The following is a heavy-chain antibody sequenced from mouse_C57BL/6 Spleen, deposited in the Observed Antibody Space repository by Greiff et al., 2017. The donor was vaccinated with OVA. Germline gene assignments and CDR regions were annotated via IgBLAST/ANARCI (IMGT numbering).Heavy chain of an antibody. D-gene: IGHD1-1*01. V-gene: IGHV2-2*01. J-gene: IGHJ4*01. Sequence: VQGVESGPGLVQPSQSLSITCTVSGFSLTSYGVHWVRQSPGKGLEWLGVIWSGGSTDYNAAFISRLSISKDNSKSQVFFKMNSLQADDTAIYYCARNRVTTVVAYYAMDYWGQGTSVTVSS. CDR3: ARNRVTTVVAYYAMDY. CDR1: GFSLTSYG. CDR2: IWSGGST.